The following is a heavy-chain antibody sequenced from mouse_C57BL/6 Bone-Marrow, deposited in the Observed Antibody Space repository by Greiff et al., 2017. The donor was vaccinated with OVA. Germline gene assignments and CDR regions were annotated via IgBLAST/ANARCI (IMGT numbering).Heavy chain of an antibody. CDR2: INPSSGYT. CDR3: ARGGDYGLDY. Sequence: QVQLQQSGAELAKPGASVTLSCKASVYTFTSYWMHWVKQRPGQGLEWIGYINPSSGYTKYNQKFKDQATLTADKSSSTAYMQLSGLTYEDSAVYYCARGGDYGLDYWGQGTTLTVSS. V-gene: IGHV1-7*01. D-gene: IGHD1-1*01. J-gene: IGHJ2*01. CDR1: VYTFTSYW.